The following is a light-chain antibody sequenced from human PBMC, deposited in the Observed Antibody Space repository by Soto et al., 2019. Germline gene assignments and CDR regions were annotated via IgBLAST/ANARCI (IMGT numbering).Light chain of an antibody. J-gene: IGLJ1*01. CDR3: SSYAGSNNFV. Sequence: QSALTQPPSASGSPGQSVTISCTGTSSDVGGYKYVSWYQQHPGKAPKLMIYEVNKRPPGVPDRFSGSKSGNTASLTVSGLQAEDEADYYCSSYAGSNNFVFGTGTKVTVL. CDR2: EVN. V-gene: IGLV2-8*01. CDR1: SSDVGGYKY.